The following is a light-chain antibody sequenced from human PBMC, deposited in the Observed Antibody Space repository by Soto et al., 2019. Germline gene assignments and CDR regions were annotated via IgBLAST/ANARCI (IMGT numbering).Light chain of an antibody. J-gene: IGKJ5*01. CDR3: QQRKDWPIT. CDR2: DAT. V-gene: IGKV3-11*01. CDR1: QSVSTY. Sequence: EIVLTQSPATLSLSPGDRATVSCRASQSVSTYLAWYQQKPGQAPRLLIYDATNRATGIPARFSGSGSGTDFTLTISSLEPEDFAVYYCQQRKDWPITFGQGTRLVMK.